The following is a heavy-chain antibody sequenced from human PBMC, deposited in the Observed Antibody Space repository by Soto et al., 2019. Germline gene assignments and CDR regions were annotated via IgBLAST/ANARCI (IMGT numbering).Heavy chain of an antibody. Sequence: GGSLRLSCAASGFTFSDYYMSWIRQAPGKGLEWVSYISSSGSTIYYADSVKGRFTISRDNAKNSLYLQMNSLRAEDTAVYYCAREYYDFWSGYFFDPWGQGTLVTVSS. CDR3: AREYYDFWSGYFFDP. CDR1: GFTFSDYY. CDR2: ISSSGSTI. D-gene: IGHD3-3*01. J-gene: IGHJ5*02. V-gene: IGHV3-11*01.